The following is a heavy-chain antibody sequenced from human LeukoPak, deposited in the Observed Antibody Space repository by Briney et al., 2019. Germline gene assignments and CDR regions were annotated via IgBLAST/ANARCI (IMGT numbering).Heavy chain of an antibody. J-gene: IGHJ6*03. CDR2: INPNSGGT. CDR1: GYTLTELS. CDR3: ARADCSSTSCYWVSYYYYMDV. V-gene: IGHV1-2*02. Sequence: ASVKVSCKVSGYTLTELSMHWVRQAPGQGLEWMGWINPNSGGTNYAQKFQGRVTMTRDTSISTAYMELSRLRSDDTAVYYCARADCSSTSCYWVSYYYYMDVWGKGTTVTVSS. D-gene: IGHD2-2*01.